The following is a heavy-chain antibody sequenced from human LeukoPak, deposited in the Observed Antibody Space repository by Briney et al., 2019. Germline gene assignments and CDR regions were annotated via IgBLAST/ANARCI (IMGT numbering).Heavy chain of an antibody. V-gene: IGHV1-2*02. CDR1: GYTFTGYY. D-gene: IGHD3-22*01. CDR2: INPNSGGT. Sequence: ASVKVSCKASGYTFTGYYMHWVRQAPGQGLEWMGWINPNSGGTNYAQKFQGRVTMTRDTSISTAYMELSRLRSDDTAVYYCASDPYYYDSSGYYADWFDPWGQGTLVTVSS. J-gene: IGHJ5*02. CDR3: ASDPYYYDSSGYYADWFDP.